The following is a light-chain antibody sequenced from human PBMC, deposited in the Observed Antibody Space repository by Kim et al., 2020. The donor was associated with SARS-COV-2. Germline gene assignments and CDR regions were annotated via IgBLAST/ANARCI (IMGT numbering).Light chain of an antibody. CDR1: SLRKYY. CDR3: NTRDSDGDHLGL. Sequence: LGQPVRSTGQEDSLRKYYASWYQQKPGQAPLLVVYDKKYRPAGIPDRFSGSTSGGTASLTITGAQAEEEADYYCNTRDSDGDHLGLFGGGNQLTVL. V-gene: IGLV3-19*01. CDR2: DKK. J-gene: IGLJ3*02.